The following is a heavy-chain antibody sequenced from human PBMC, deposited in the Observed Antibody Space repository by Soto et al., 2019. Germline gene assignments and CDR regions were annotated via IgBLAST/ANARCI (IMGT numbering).Heavy chain of an antibody. Sequence: PGGSLRLSCVASGFTFSSYGMHWVRQAPGKGLEWVAIISYDGSNTYYADSVKGRFTISRDKAKNSLYLQMNSLRAEDTAVYYCARDPYSYGYSDYWGQGTLVTVSS. J-gene: IGHJ4*02. CDR2: ISYDGSNT. D-gene: IGHD5-18*01. CDR1: GFTFSSYG. V-gene: IGHV3-30*03. CDR3: ARDPYSYGYSDY.